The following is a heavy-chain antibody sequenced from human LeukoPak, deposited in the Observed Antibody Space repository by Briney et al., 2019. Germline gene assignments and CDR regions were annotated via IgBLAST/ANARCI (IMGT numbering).Heavy chain of an antibody. CDR3: ARRRLNTGYSSGWYRPGYFDL. Sequence: PSETLSLTCTVSGGSISSGDYYWSWIRQPPGKGLEWIGYIYYSGSTYYNPSLKSRVTISVDTSKNQFSLKLSSVTAADTAVYYCARRRLNTGYSSGWYRPGYFDLWGRGTLVTVSS. CDR1: GGSISSGDYY. D-gene: IGHD6-19*01. CDR2: IYYSGST. J-gene: IGHJ2*01. V-gene: IGHV4-30-4*01.